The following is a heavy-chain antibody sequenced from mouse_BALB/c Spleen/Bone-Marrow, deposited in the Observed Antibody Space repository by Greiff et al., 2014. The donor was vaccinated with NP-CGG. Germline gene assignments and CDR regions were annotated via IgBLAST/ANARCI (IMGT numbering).Heavy chain of an antibody. V-gene: IGHV1S56*01. CDR2: IYPGDGIT. D-gene: IGHD3-2*01. Sequence: VNVVESXPELVKPGTLVEISCKASGYTFTSYDINWVKQRPGQGLEWIGWIYPGDGITKYNEKFKGKATLTADKSSSTAYMQLSSLTSENSAVYFCARSGDSSGYGFAYWGQGTLVTVSA. J-gene: IGHJ3*01. CDR3: ARSGDSSGYGFAY. CDR1: GYTFTSYD.